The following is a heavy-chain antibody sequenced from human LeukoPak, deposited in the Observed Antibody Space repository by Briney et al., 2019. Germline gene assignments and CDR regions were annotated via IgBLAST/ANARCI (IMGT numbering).Heavy chain of an antibody. Sequence: GGSLRLSCEVSGSTLSNYGMTWVRQAPGQGLEWVARIIDSGGSTNYADSVKGRVTITRDNPTSTPYLQMNSLRAEDTAVYFCAKRGVVIRVILFVFHKEACYFDSWGQGALVSVSS. D-gene: IGHD2-8*02. CDR3: AKRGVVIRVILFVFHKEACYFDS. CDR1: GSTLSNYG. V-gene: IGHV3-23*01. J-gene: IGHJ4*02. CDR2: IIDSGGST.